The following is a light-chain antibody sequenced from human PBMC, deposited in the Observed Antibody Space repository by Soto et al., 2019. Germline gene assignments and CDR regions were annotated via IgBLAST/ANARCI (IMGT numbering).Light chain of an antibody. CDR1: QSVSSN. CDR3: QQYNNWRT. CDR2: GAS. V-gene: IGKV3-15*01. J-gene: IGKJ1*01. Sequence: EIVMTQSPATLSVSPGERATLSCRASQSVSSNLAWYQQKPGQPPRLLIHGASTRATGIPARFSGSGSGTEFTLTIYSLQPEDSAVYYCQQYNNWRTFGQGTKV.